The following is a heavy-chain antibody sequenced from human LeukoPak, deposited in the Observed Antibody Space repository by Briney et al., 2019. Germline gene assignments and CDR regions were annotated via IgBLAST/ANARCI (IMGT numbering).Heavy chain of an antibody. V-gene: IGHV3-48*01. CDR1: GFTFNSLS. J-gene: IGHJ5*02. D-gene: IGHD2-15*01. CDR3: ATDGDGHGGSALHS. CDR2: LTGTGRTT. Sequence: GGSLRLSCLASGFTFNSLSMNWVRQVPGKGLEWVSHLTGTGRTTHYSDSVKGRFSISRDNAKNSPFLQMDSLRVEDTGVYYCATDGDGHGGSALHSWGQGILVAVSS.